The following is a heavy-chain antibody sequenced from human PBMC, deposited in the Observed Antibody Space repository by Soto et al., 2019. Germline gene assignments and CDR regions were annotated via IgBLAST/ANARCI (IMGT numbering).Heavy chain of an antibody. V-gene: IGHV4-31*03. J-gene: IGHJ6*04. CDR3: ARAPLLRNYYYYGMDV. CDR2: IYYSGST. D-gene: IGHD2-15*01. CDR1: GGSISSGGYY. Sequence: QVQLQESGPGLVKPSQTLSLTCTVSGGSISSGGYYWSWIRQHPGKGLEWIGYIYYSGSTYYNPSPKGRVTISVDSAKNQFSQKLISVTAADTAVYYWARAPLLRNYYYYGMDVGGKGTTVPFPS.